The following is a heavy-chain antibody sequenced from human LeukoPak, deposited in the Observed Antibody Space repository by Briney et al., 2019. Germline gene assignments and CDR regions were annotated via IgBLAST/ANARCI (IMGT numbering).Heavy chain of an antibody. V-gene: IGHV3-74*01. J-gene: IGHJ4*02. CDR3: ARDSSGYYLFDY. D-gene: IGHD3-22*01. CDR1: GFTFRSHW. CDR2: INSDGSST. Sequence: PGGSLSLSCAASGFTFRSHWMHWVRQAPGKGLVWVSRINSDGSSTTYADAVKGRFTISRDNAKNTLYLQMNSLRAEDTAVYYCARDSSGYYLFDYWGQGTLVTVSS.